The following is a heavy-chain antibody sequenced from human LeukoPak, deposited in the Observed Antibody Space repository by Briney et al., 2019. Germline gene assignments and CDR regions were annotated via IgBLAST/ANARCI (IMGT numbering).Heavy chain of an antibody. CDR1: GSSFTSYW. CDR3: ARHTLMYYYDSSGYYFWNAFDI. CDR2: IYPGDSDT. J-gene: IGHJ3*02. Sequence: GASLKISCKGSGSSFTSYWIGWVRQMPGKGLEWMEIIYPGDSDTRYSPSFQGQVTISADKPISTAYLQWSSLKASDTAMYYCARHTLMYYYDSSGYYFWNAFDIWGQGTMVTVSS. V-gene: IGHV5-51*01. D-gene: IGHD3-22*01.